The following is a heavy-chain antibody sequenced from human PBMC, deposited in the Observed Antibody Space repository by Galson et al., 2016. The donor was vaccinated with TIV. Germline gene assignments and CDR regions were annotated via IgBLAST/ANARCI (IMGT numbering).Heavy chain of an antibody. D-gene: IGHD2-2*02. J-gene: IGHJ4*02. CDR1: GFIFSDYY. CDR2: IGSGGRAI. CDR3: ARDCSGANCYTDPMYFDY. V-gene: IGHV3-11*01. Sequence: CAASGFIFSDYYMSWIRQAPGKGLEWIAYIGSGGRAIYYADSVKGRFTISRDNAKNPLYLQMNSLRADDTAMYYCARDCSGANCYTDPMYFDYWGQGTLVTVSS.